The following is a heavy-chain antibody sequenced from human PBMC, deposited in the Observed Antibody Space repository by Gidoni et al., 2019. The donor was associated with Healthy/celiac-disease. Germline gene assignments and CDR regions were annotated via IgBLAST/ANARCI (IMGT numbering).Heavy chain of an antibody. CDR1: GFTFSSYG. CDR2: IWYDGSNK. V-gene: IGHV3-33*01. J-gene: IGHJ4*02. D-gene: IGHD6-19*01. Sequence: QVQLVESGGGVVQPGRSLRLSCAASGFTFSSYGMHWVRQAPGKGLELVAVIWYDGSNKYYADSVKGRFTISRDNSKNTLYLQMNSLRAEDTAVYYCTRASRGSHSSGWYAMDYWGQGTLVTVSS. CDR3: TRASRGSHSSGWYAMDY.